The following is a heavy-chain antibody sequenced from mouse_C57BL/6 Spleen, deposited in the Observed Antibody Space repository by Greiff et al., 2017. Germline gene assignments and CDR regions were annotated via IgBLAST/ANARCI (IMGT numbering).Heavy chain of an antibody. CDR2: IRNKANGYTT. CDR1: GFTFTDYY. Sequence: EVKLMESGGGLVQPGGSLSLSCAASGFTFTDYYMSWVRQPPGKALEWLGFIRNKANGYTTEYSASVKGRFTISRANSQSILYLQMKSLRAEDSATSYGGSGGSWFAYWGQGTLVTVSA. J-gene: IGHJ3*01. V-gene: IGHV7-3*01. D-gene: IGHD1-1*02. CDR3: GSGGSWFAY.